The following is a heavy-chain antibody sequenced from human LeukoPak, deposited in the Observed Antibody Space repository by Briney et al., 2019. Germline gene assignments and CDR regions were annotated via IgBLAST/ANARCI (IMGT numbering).Heavy chain of an antibody. CDR3: ARRSFEYYYDSSGYYYENAFDI. CDR2: INAGNGNT. D-gene: IGHD3-22*01. CDR1: GYTFTSYA. J-gene: IGHJ3*02. Sequence: ASVKVSCKASGYTFTSYAMHWVRQAPGQRLEWMGWINAGNGNTKYSQKFQDRVTITRDTSASTAYMELSSLRSEDTAVYYCARRSFEYYYDSSGYYYENAFDIWGQGTMVTVSS. V-gene: IGHV1-3*01.